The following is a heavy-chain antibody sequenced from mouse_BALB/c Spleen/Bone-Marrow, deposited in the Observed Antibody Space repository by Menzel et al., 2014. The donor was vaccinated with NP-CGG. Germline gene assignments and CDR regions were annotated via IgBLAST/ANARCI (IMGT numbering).Heavy chain of an antibody. CDR2: INPSSGYT. V-gene: IGHV1-4*01. CDR1: GYTFTTYT. CDR3: AKRDIYYGYDGNAMGY. D-gene: IGHD2-2*01. J-gene: IGHJ4*01. Sequence: VQLVESGTELARPGASVKMSCKASGYTFTTYTMHWVKQRPGQGLEWIGYINPSSGYTNYNRNFKDKATLTADKSSSTAYMQLTSLTSEDSAVYFCAKRDIYYGYDGNAMGYWGQGTSVTVSS.